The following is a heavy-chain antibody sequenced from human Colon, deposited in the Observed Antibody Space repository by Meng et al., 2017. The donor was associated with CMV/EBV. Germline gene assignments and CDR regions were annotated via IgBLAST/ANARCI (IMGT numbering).Heavy chain of an antibody. V-gene: IGHV4-61*01. J-gene: IGHJ4*02. D-gene: IGHD3-9*01. CDR3: ARGTNFDWLLQDY. Sequence: SQTLSLTCNVSGGSVSSTIYYWNWIRQAPGKGLEWIGYIQHNGYTNYNPSLKSRGAMSVDTSKNQFSLKLSSVTPADTAVYYCARGTNFDWLLQDYWGQGTLVTVSS. CDR2: IQHNGYT. CDR1: GGSVSSTIYY.